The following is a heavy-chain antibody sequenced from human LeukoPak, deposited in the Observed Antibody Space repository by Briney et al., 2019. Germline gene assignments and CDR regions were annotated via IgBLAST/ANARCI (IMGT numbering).Heavy chain of an antibody. J-gene: IGHJ3*02. CDR2: INPDGSEK. CDR3: ATEPGIGYAFDI. D-gene: IGHD2-15*01. Sequence: GGSLRLSCAASGITFSNYWMSWVRQAPGEGLEWVANINPDGSEKNYAHSVKGRFTISRDNAKNSLSLQMNSLRAEDTAVYYCATEPGIGYAFDIWGQGRMVTVSS. V-gene: IGHV3-7*01. CDR1: GITFSNYW.